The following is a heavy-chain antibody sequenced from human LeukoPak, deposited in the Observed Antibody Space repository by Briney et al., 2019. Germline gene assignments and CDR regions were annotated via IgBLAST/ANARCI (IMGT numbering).Heavy chain of an antibody. CDR3: ARASTYGDYVTH. V-gene: IGHV4-59*12. Sequence: SETLSLTCTVSGGSISSYYWSWIRQPPGKGLEWIGYIYYSGSTYYNPSLKSRVTISVDTSKNQFSLKLSSVTAADTAVYYCARASTYGDYVTHWGQGTLVTVSS. D-gene: IGHD4-17*01. CDR2: IYYSGST. J-gene: IGHJ4*02. CDR1: GGSISSYY.